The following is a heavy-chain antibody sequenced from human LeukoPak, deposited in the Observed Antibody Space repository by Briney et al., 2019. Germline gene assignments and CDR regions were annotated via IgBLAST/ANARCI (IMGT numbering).Heavy chain of an antibody. CDR3: ARGPPYAPGVLDV. CDR2: IYNSGTT. D-gene: IGHD7-27*01. J-gene: IGHJ6*04. Sequence: SETLSLTCTVSGGSINSYWSWIRQPAGKGLEWIGRIYNSGTTNYNPSLKSRVTILVDTSKNLFSLKLPFVTAADTAVYFCARGPPYAPGVLDVWGKGTTVTISS. V-gene: IGHV4-4*07. CDR1: GGSINSY.